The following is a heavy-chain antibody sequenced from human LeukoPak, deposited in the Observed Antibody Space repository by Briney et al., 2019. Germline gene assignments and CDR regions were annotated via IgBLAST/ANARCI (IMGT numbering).Heavy chain of an antibody. CDR2: INHSGST. J-gene: IGHJ5*02. V-gene: IGHV4-34*01. CDR1: GGSFSGYF. Sequence: PSETLSLTCAVYGGSFSGYFWNWIRQPPGKGLEWIGEINHSGSTHHNPSLKSRVTISIDTFKNQISLKLSSVTAADTAVYYCARGPESGSYFAWFGPWGQGTLVTVSS. D-gene: IGHD3-10*01. CDR3: ARGPESGSYFAWFGP.